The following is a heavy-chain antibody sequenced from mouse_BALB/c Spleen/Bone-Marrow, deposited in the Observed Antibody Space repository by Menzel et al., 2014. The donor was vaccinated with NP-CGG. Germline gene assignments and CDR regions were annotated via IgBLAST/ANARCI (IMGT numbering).Heavy chain of an antibody. Sequence: QVQLKDSGPELVKPGASVKISCRASGYAFSSSWMNWVKQRPGQGLEWIGRIYPGDGDTNYNGKFKGKATLTADKSSSTAYVQLSSLTSVDSAVYFCARTYGSSYFVYWGQGTLVTVSA. CDR2: IYPGDGDT. V-gene: IGHV1-82*01. CDR1: GYAFSSSW. D-gene: IGHD1-1*01. J-gene: IGHJ3*01. CDR3: ARTYGSSYFVY.